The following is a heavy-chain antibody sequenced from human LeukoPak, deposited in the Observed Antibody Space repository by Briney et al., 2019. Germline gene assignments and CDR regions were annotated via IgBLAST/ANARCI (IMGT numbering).Heavy chain of an antibody. CDR1: GYTFTSYG. J-gene: IGHJ3*02. CDR3: AARAIKVVVPAATPSDAFDI. V-gene: IGHV1-18*01. Sequence: GASVKASCKASGYTFTSYGISWVRQAPGQGLEWMGWISAYNGNTNYAQKLQGRVTMTTDTSTSTAYMELRSLRSDDTAVYYCAARAIKVVVPAATPSDAFDIWGQGTMVTVSS. D-gene: IGHD2-2*02. CDR2: ISAYNGNT.